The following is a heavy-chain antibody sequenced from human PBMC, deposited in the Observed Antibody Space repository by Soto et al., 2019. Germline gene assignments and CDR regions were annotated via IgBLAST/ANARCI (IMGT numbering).Heavy chain of an antibody. D-gene: IGHD4-17*01. V-gene: IGHV1-69*02. CDR3: VSTVPTHMDV. CDR2: IIPILGIA. CDR1: GGTFSSYT. Sequence: QVQLVQSGAEVKKPGSSVKVSCKASGGTFSSYTISWVRQAPGQGLEWMGRIIPILGIANYAQKFQGRVTITADKSTGTAYMERSSLRSEDTAVYYCVSTVPTHMDVWGQGTTVTVSS. J-gene: IGHJ6*02.